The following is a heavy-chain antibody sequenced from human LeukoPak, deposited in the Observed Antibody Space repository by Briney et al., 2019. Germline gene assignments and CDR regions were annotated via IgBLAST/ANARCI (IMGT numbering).Heavy chain of an antibody. CDR3: ARGLKQWLANKLSSEDY. V-gene: IGHV1-8*02. CDR2: MNPNSGNT. CDR1: GYTFTSYG. J-gene: IGHJ4*02. D-gene: IGHD6-19*01. Sequence: ASVKVSCKASGYTFTSYGISWVRQAPGQGLEWMGWMNPNSGNTGYAQKFQGRVTMTRNTSISTAYMELSSLRSEDTAVYYCARGLKQWLANKLSSEDYWGQGTLVTVSS.